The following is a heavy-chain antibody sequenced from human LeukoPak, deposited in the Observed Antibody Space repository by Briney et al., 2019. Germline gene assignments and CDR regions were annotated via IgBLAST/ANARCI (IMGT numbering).Heavy chain of an antibody. V-gene: IGHV4-59*01. Sequence: PSETLSLTCTVSGGSISTYSWNWIRQSPGQGLEWIGYIKNNGGNYNNPSLKSRVTISLDTSKNQFSLKLTSVTAADTAVYYCARVRSGQQFDYWGQGTLVTVSS. CDR2: IKNNGGN. J-gene: IGHJ4*02. CDR1: GGSISTYS. D-gene: IGHD2-15*01. CDR3: ARVRSGQQFDY.